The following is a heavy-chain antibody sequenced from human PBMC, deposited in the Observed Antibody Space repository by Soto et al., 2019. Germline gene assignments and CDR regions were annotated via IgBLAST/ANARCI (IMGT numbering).Heavy chain of an antibody. CDR1: GFTFSSYA. Sequence: QVQLVESGGGVVQPGRSLRFSCAASGFTFSSYAMHWVRQAPGKGLEWVAVISYDGSNKYYADSVKGRFTISRDNSKNTLYLQMNSLRAEDTAVYYCARVIAARPRGYYYYGMDVWGQGTTVTVSS. J-gene: IGHJ6*02. D-gene: IGHD6-6*01. CDR3: ARVIAARPRGYYYYGMDV. V-gene: IGHV3-30-3*01. CDR2: ISYDGSNK.